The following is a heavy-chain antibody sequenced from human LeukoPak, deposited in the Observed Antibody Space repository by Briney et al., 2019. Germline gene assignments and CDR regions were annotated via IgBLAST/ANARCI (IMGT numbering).Heavy chain of an antibody. CDR1: GASISSHAW. J-gene: IGHJ4*02. CDR2: IYHSGST. D-gene: IGHD3-10*01. CDR3: ASRRELTGEPY. V-gene: IGHV4-4*02. Sequence: TSGTLSLTCTVSGASISSHAWWTWVRQPPGKGLEWIGEIYHSGSTLFNPSLRSRVSISVVKSNNRFSLQLSSVTAADTAVYYCASRRELTGEPYWGQGTLVSVSS.